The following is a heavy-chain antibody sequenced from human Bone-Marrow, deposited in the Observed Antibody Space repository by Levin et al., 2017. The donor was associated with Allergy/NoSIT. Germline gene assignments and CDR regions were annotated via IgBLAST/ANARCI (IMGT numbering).Heavy chain of an antibody. CDR3: ARGRGGNLFDH. V-gene: IGHV3-30-3*01. J-gene: IGHJ4*02. CDR1: GFTFSTSA. CDR2: ISSDRSNK. D-gene: IGHD4-23*01. Sequence: SCAASGFTFSTSAMHWVRQAPGKGLEWVAVISSDRSNKYLADSVKGRFTITRDNSKNTLYLQVNSLRAEDTAVYYCARGRGGNLFDHWGQGTLVSVSS.